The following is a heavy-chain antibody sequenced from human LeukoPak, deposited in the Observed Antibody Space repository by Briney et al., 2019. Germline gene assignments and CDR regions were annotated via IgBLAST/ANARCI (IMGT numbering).Heavy chain of an antibody. V-gene: IGHV1-18*01. Sequence: ASVKVSCKASGYTFTSYGISWVRQAPGQGLEWMGWISAYNGNTNYAQKLQGRVTMTTDTSTSTAYMELRSLRSDDTAVYYCARDRSSSWYGGLDPWGQGTLVTVSS. CDR3: ARDRSSSWYGGLDP. CDR1: GYTFTSYG. CDR2: ISAYNGNT. D-gene: IGHD6-13*01. J-gene: IGHJ5*02.